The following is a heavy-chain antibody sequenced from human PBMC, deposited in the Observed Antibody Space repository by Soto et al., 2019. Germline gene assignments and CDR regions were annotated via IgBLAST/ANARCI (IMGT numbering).Heavy chain of an antibody. CDR3: ATYSGSSSRWFDP. Sequence: SVKVSCKASGGTFSSYAISWVRQAPGQGLEWMGGIIPIFGTANYAQKFQGRVTITADESTSTAYMELSSLRSEDTAVYYCATYSGSSSRWFDPWGQRTLVTVSS. CDR1: GGTFSSYA. J-gene: IGHJ5*02. CDR2: IIPIFGTA. D-gene: IGHD6-6*01. V-gene: IGHV1-69*13.